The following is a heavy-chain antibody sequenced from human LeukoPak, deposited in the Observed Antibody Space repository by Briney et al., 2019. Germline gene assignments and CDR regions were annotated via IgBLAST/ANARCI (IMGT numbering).Heavy chain of an antibody. D-gene: IGHD1-26*01. CDR1: GGSFSDYY. CDR3: ARGPRGSYYYY. V-gene: IGHV4-34*01. Sequence: SETLSLTCAVYGGSFSDYYWSWIRQPPGKGLEWIGEINHSGSTNYNPSLKSRVTISVDTSKNQFSLKLSSVTAADTAVYYCARGPRGSYYYYWGQGTLVTVSS. CDR2: INHSGST. J-gene: IGHJ4*02.